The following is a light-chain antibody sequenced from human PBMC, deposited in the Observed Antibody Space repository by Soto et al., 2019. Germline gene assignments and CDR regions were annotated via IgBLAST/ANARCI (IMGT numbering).Light chain of an antibody. Sequence: DIQMTQSPSTLSASVGDRVTITCRASQSISSWLAWYQQKPGKAPKLLIHEASRLESGVPSRFSGSESGAEFTLTISGLHPDDFANYDCQQYTNLPLTFGGGTTVEIK. CDR3: QQYTNLPLT. V-gene: IGKV1-5*01. CDR2: EAS. J-gene: IGKJ4*01. CDR1: QSISSW.